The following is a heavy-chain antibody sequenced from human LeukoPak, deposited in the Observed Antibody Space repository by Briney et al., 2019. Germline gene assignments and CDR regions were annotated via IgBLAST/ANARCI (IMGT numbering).Heavy chain of an antibody. CDR1: GGSISSYY. Sequence: PSETLSLTCTVSGGSISSYYWSWIRQPPGKGLEWIGYIYYSGSTNYNPSLKSRVTISVDTSKNQFSLKLSSVTAADAAVYFCARGTGTTNFDYWGQGTLVTVSS. CDR2: IYYSGST. D-gene: IGHD1-1*01. CDR3: ARGTGTTNFDY. J-gene: IGHJ4*02. V-gene: IGHV4-59*01.